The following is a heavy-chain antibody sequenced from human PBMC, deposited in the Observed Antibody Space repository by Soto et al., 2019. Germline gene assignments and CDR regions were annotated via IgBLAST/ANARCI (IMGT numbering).Heavy chain of an antibody. CDR3: ARGPRTQNYDIMTGYYRH. D-gene: IGHD3-9*01. V-gene: IGHV1-69*02. CDR2: IIAIHGIA. Sequence: SVKVSCKASGGTFSSYTISWVRQAPGQGLEWMGRIIAIHGIANYAQKFQGRVTITTDTSTSTAYMELRSLRSDDTAIYYCARGPRTQNYDIMTGYYRHWGQGTLVTVSS. CDR1: GGTFSSYT. J-gene: IGHJ4*01.